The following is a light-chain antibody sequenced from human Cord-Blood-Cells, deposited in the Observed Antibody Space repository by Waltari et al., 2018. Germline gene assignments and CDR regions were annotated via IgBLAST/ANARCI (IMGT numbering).Light chain of an antibody. J-gene: IGKJ1*01. Sequence: EIVTTQSPATLSVSQGERATLSCRASQSVSSNLPWYQQKPGQAPRLLIYGASTRATGIPARFSGSGSGTEFTLTISSLQSEDFAVYDCQQYNNWPWTFGQGTKVEIK. CDR2: GAS. V-gene: IGKV3-15*01. CDR1: QSVSSN. CDR3: QQYNNWPWT.